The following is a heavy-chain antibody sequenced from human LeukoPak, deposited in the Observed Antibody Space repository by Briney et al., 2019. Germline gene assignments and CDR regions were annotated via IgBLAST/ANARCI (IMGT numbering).Heavy chain of an antibody. CDR2: INSDGSST. Sequence: GGSLRLSCAASGFTFSSYWMHWVRQAPGKGLVWVSRINSDGSSTTYADSVKGRFTISRDNAKNTLYLQMNSLRAEDTAVYYCARSAAAGFSYYSYYMDVWGKGTTVTISS. V-gene: IGHV3-74*01. CDR1: GFTFSSYW. J-gene: IGHJ6*03. D-gene: IGHD6-13*01. CDR3: ARSAAAGFSYYSYYMDV.